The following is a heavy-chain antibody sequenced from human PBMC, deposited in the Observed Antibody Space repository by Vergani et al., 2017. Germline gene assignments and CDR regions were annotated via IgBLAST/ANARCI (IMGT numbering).Heavy chain of an antibody. Sequence: EVQLLESGGNLVQPGGSLRLPCAASGFTFTNFAMTWVRQAPGEGLEWVSGISGSGGLTYSADSVKVRFTISRDNSKNTMFLQMNNLRAEDTAVYYCVKDNVPGYYDSSGYCDYWGQGTLVTVSS. V-gene: IGHV3-23*01. CDR1: GFTFTNFA. CDR2: ISGSGGLT. J-gene: IGHJ4*02. D-gene: IGHD3-22*01. CDR3: VKDNVPGYYDSSGYCDY.